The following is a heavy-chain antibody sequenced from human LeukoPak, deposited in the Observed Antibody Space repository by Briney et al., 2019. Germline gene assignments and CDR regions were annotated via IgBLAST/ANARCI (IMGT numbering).Heavy chain of an antibody. Sequence: SETLSLTCAVYGGSFSGYYWSWIRQPPGKGLEWIGEINHSGSTNYNPSLKSRVTISVDTSKNQFSLKLSSVTAADTAVYYCARTIRAYYDSSVNFDHWGQGTLVTVSS. D-gene: IGHD3-22*01. J-gene: IGHJ4*02. CDR2: INHSGST. V-gene: IGHV4-34*01. CDR1: GGSFSGYY. CDR3: ARTIRAYYDSSVNFDH.